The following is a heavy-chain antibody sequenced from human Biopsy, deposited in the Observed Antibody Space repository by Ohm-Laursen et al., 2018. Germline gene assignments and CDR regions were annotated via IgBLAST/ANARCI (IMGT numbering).Heavy chain of an antibody. Sequence: SLRLSCAASGFTFDDYGMHWVRQPPGKGLEWVSGIRRNSAVIDYADSVRGRFTISIDNARRFLFLQMNNLKSEDTAFYYCARDRGGARYGMDVWGRGTTVTVSS. CDR1: GFTFDDYG. V-gene: IGHV3-9*01. CDR2: IRRNSAVI. CDR3: ARDRGGARYGMDV. D-gene: IGHD1-26*01. J-gene: IGHJ6*02.